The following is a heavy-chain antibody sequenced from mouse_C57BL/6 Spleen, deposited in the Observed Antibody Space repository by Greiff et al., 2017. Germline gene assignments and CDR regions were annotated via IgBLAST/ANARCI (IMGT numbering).Heavy chain of an antibody. CDR1: GYTFTDYN. J-gene: IGHJ1*03. CDR2: INPNNGGT. Sequence: VQLQQSGPELVKPGASVKIPCKASGYTFTDYNMDWVKQSHGKSLEWIGDINPNNGGTIYNQKFKGKATLTVDKSSSTAYMELRSLTSEDTAVYYCARGNYGNYVWYFEVWGTGTTVTVSS. V-gene: IGHV1-18*01. CDR3: ARGNYGNYVWYFEV. D-gene: IGHD2-1*01.